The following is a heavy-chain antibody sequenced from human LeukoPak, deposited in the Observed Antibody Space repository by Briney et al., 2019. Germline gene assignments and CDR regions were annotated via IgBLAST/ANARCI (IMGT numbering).Heavy chain of an antibody. CDR2: ISSSSSYI. V-gene: IGHV3-21*01. Sequence: GGSLRLSCAASGFTFSSYSMNWVRQAPGKGLEWGSSISSSSSYIYYADSVKGRFTISRDNAKNTLYLQMNSLRAEDTAVYYCARAATRGYDILPGLKYWGQGTLVTVSS. CDR1: GFTFSSYS. CDR3: ARAATRGYDILPGLKY. J-gene: IGHJ4*02. D-gene: IGHD3-9*01.